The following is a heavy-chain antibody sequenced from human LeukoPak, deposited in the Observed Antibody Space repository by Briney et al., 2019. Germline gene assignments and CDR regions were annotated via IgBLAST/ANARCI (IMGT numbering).Heavy chain of an antibody. Sequence: SETVSLTCTVSGGSISSYYWSWIRQPPGKGLEWIGYIYYSGSTNYNPSLKSRVTISVDTSKNQFSLKLSSVTAADTAVYYCAEDYGDHTSGNFDYWGQGTLVTVSS. CDR3: AEDYGDHTSGNFDY. V-gene: IGHV4-59*08. CDR1: GGSISSYY. D-gene: IGHD4-17*01. J-gene: IGHJ4*02. CDR2: IYYSGST.